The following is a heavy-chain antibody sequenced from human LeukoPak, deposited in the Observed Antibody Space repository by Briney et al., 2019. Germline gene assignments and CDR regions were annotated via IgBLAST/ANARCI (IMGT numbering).Heavy chain of an antibody. CDR3: SRVPRWRPFDY. Sequence: VASVNVSCKASGYIFTSYDINWLRQATGQGLEWMGWMNPNSGNTGYAQKFQGRVTMTRNTSISTAYMELSSLRSEDTAVYYCSRVPRWRPFDYWGQGTLVTVSS. D-gene: IGHD4-23*01. CDR1: GYIFTSYD. V-gene: IGHV1-8*01. J-gene: IGHJ4*02. CDR2: MNPNSGNT.